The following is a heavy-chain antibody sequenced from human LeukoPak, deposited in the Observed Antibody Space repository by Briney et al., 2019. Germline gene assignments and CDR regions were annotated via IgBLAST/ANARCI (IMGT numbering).Heavy chain of an antibody. J-gene: IGHJ4*02. CDR3: AKDRRSWWELHY. Sequence: GGSLRLSCAASGFTFSSYWMSWVRQAPGKGLEWLAIISYDGSIKYYADSVTGRFNISRDNSMNTLYLQMSSLTTDDTAVYYCAKDRRSWWELHYWGQGTLVTVSS. CDR2: ISYDGSIK. CDR1: GFTFSSYW. V-gene: IGHV3-30*18. D-gene: IGHD1-26*01.